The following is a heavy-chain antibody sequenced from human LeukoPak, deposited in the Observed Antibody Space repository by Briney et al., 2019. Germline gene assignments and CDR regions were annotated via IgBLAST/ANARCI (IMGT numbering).Heavy chain of an antibody. CDR2: ISGSGGST. Sequence: GGSLRLSCAASGFTFSSYAMSWVRQAPRKGLEWVSAISGSGGSTYYAHSVKGRFTISRDNSKNTLYLQMNSLRAEDTAVYYCAKSRWGYCSSTPYYWGQGTLVTVSS. CDR3: AKSRWGYCSSTPYY. D-gene: IGHD2-2*01. V-gene: IGHV3-23*01. J-gene: IGHJ4*02. CDR1: GFTFSSYA.